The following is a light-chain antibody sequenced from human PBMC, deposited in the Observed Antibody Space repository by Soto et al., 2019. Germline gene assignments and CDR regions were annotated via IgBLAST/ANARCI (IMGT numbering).Light chain of an antibody. Sequence: EIVLTQSPGTLSLSPGERGTLSCRASRSVSNNYLAWYQQKPGQAPRLLIYGAFSRATGIPDRFSGGGSGTDLTLTISRLEPEDFAVYYCQQCGSSPLNFGGSAQVDI. V-gene: IGKV3-20*01. J-gene: IGKJ4*01. CDR3: QQCGSSPLN. CDR1: RSVSNNY. CDR2: GAF.